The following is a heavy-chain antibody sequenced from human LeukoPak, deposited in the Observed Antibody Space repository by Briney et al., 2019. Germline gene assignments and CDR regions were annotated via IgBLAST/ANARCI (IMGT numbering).Heavy chain of an antibody. D-gene: IGHD3-16*01. J-gene: IGHJ6*03. CDR1: GGSFSGYY. V-gene: IGHV4-34*01. Sequence: PSETLSLTCAVYGGSFSGYYWSWIRQPPGKGLEWIGEINHSGSTNYNPSLKSRVTISVDTSKNQFSLKLSSVTAADTAVYYCARGPRLLISRYYYYMDVWGKGTTATASS. CDR3: ARGPRLLISRYYYYMDV. CDR2: INHSGST.